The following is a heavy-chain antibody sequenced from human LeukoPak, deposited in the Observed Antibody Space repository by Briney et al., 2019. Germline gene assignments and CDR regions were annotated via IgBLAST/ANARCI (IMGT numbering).Heavy chain of an antibody. V-gene: IGHV4-34*01. D-gene: IGHD6-13*01. CDR3: ARSRRSPGIAAAGAFDY. J-gene: IGHJ4*02. Sequence: PSETLSLTCAVYGGSFSGYYWSWIRQPPGKGLEWIGEINHSGSTNYNPSLKSRVTISVDTSKNQFSLKLSSVTAADTAVYYCARSRRSPGIAAAGAFDYWGQGTLVTVSS. CDR2: INHSGST. CDR1: GGSFSGYY.